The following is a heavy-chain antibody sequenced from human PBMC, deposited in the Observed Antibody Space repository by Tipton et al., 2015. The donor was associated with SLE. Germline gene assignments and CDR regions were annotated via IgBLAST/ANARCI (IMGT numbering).Heavy chain of an antibody. CDR2: ISASGNT. CDR3: ASGRYYYDMDV. J-gene: IGHJ6*02. D-gene: IGHD1-26*01. CDR1: GGSISSSY. Sequence: TLSLTCNVSGGSISSSYWSWIRQPPGKGLEWIGYISASGNTNFNPSLKSRVTISVDTSKNQFSLKLSSVTAADTAVYYCASGRYYYDMDVWGQGTSVTVSS. V-gene: IGHV4-4*09.